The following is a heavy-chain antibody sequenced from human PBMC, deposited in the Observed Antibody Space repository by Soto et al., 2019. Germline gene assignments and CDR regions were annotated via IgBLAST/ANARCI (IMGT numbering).Heavy chain of an antibody. J-gene: IGHJ5*02. D-gene: IGHD3-9*01. CDR1: GYSISSGYY. Sequence: SETLSLTCTVSGYSISSGYYWGWIRQPPGKGLEWIGSIYHSGSTYYNPSLKSRVTISVDTSKNQFSLKLSSVTAADTAVYYCARDPWGYDILTGYYSNWFDPWGQGTLVTVSS. CDR2: IYHSGST. CDR3: ARDPWGYDILTGYYSNWFDP. V-gene: IGHV4-38-2*02.